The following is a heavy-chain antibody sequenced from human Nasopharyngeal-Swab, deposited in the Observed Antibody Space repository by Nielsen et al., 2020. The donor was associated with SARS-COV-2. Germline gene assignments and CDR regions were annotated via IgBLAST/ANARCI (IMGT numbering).Heavy chain of an antibody. Sequence: VRQMPGKGLEWIGYIYYSGSTYYNPSLKSRVTISVDTSKNQFSLKLSSVTAADTAVHYCARDDVYCSSTSCYRAPLNYWGQGTLVTVSS. J-gene: IGHJ4*02. D-gene: IGHD2-2*01. V-gene: IGHV4-30-4*01. CDR3: ARDDVYCSSTSCYRAPLNY. CDR2: IYYSGST.